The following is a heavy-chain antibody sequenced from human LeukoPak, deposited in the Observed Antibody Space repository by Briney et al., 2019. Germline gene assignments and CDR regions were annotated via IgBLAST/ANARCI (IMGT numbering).Heavy chain of an antibody. CDR2: IYSGGST. J-gene: IGHJ4*02. CDR1: GFTVSSNY. CDR3: LRENHDSGWSFDY. D-gene: IGHD3-22*01. V-gene: IGHV3-53*01. Sequence: GSLRLSCAASGFTVSSNYMSWVRQAPGKGLEWVSVIYSGGSTYYADSVKGRFTISRDNAKNSLYLEMNSLRAEDTAVYYCLRENHDSGWSFDYWGQGTLVTVSS.